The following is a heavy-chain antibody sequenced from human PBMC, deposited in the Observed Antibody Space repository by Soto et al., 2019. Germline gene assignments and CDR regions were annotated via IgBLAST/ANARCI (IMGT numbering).Heavy chain of an antibody. J-gene: IGHJ4*02. CDR2: IYYRGYT. V-gene: IGHV4-31*03. D-gene: IGHD3-10*01. CDR1: GGSMDSGTYC. Sequence: QVQLQESGPGLVKPSQTLSLTCSVSGGSMDSGTYCWNWIRQHPGKGLEWIGYIYYRGYTYYNPSLKSRGTMSVDTSKNQFSLNLNSVTAADTAVYYCAPDRSDGSGTVDYWGQGTLVTVSS. CDR3: APDRSDGSGTVDY.